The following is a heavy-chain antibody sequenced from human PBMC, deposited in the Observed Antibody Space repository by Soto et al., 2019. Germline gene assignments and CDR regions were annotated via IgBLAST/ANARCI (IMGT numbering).Heavy chain of an antibody. CDR2: INAGNGNT. CDR3: ARAASWYILDY. D-gene: IGHD6-13*01. V-gene: IGHV1-3*01. CDR1: GYTFTNYA. Sequence: QVQLVQSGAEVKKPGASVKVSCKASGYTFTNYAMPWVRQAPGQRLEWMGWINAGNGNTKYSQKRQGRVTIIRDPSASTAYMESSSLRCEDTAVYYCARAASWYILDYWGQGTLVTVSS. J-gene: IGHJ4*02.